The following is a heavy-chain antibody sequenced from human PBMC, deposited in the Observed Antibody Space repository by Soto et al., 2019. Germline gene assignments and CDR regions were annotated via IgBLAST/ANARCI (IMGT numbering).Heavy chain of an antibody. V-gene: IGHV3-23*05. CDR3: AKPSLTVAGTRDFDH. J-gene: IGHJ4*02. CDR2: IGSDGTAI. Sequence: EVQLLESGGGLVQPGGSLRLSCAASGFPFTSYAMSWVRQAPGKGLEWVSAIGSDGTAIHYVDSVKGRFTIQKDNSKDTLQLQLNSLRAEDTAVYYCAKPSLTVAGTRDFDHWGQGTLVTVSS. CDR1: GFPFTSYA. D-gene: IGHD6-19*01.